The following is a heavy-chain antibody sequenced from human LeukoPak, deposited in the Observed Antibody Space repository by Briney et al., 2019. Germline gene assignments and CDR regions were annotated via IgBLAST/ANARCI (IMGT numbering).Heavy chain of an antibody. J-gene: IGHJ4*02. Sequence: GGSLRLSCAASGFTFSSYSMNWVRQAPGKGLEWVSYISGSSSTIYYADSVKGRFTISRDNAKNSLYLQMNSLRVDDTAVYYCARVVGSSGWYRGYFDYWGQGTLVTVSS. V-gene: IGHV3-48*01. CDR2: ISGSSSTI. CDR3: ARVVGSSGWYRGYFDY. CDR1: GFTFSSYS. D-gene: IGHD6-19*01.